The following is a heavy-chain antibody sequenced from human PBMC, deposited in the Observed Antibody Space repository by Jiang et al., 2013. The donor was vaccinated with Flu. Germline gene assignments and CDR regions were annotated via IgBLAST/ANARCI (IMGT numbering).Heavy chain of an antibody. V-gene: IGHV3-66*01. CDR3: ARVLSSNFYYGVDV. J-gene: IGHJ6*02. Sequence: RLSCEASGLAVSNNHMSWVRQAPGKGLQWVSVIYGGGNPYYTDSVKGRFTISRDNSKNTVDLQMSSLRAEDTAVYYCARVLSSNFYYGVDVWGQGTTVTVSS. D-gene: IGHD3-16*02. CDR1: GLAVSNNH. CDR2: IYGGGNP.